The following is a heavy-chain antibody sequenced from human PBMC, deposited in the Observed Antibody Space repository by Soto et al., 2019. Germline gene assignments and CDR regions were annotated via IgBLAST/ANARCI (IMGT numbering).Heavy chain of an antibody. V-gene: IGHV2-5*02. CDR2: IYWDDDK. D-gene: IGHD3-16*01. CDR3: AHRQIGVDTFDI. CDR1: GFSLSTSGVG. Sequence: QITLKESGPTLVKPTQTLTLTCTFSGFSLSTSGVGVGWIRQPPGKALEWLALIYWDDDKRYSPSLKSRLTITKDTSKNQVVLTTTNMDPVDTATYYCAHRQIGVDTFDIWGQGTMVTVSS. J-gene: IGHJ3*02.